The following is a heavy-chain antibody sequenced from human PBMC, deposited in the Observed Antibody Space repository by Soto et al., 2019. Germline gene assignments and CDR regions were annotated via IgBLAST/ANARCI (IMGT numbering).Heavy chain of an antibody. Sequence: QVQLVQSGAEVKKPGSSVKVSCKASGGTFSSYAISWVRQAPGQGLEWMGGIIPIFGTANYAQKFQGRVTMTADESTSTAYMELSSLRSEDTAVYYCARAYDFWSGSPIGSFDYWGQGTLVTVSS. D-gene: IGHD3-3*01. J-gene: IGHJ4*02. CDR3: ARAYDFWSGSPIGSFDY. CDR1: GGTFSSYA. CDR2: IIPIFGTA. V-gene: IGHV1-69*01.